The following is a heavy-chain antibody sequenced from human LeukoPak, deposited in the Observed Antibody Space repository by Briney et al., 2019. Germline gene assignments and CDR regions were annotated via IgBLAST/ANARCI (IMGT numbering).Heavy chain of an antibody. Sequence: SETLSLTCAVYGGSFSGCYWSWIRQPPGKGLEWIGEINHSGSTNYNPSLKSRVTISVDTSKNQFSLKLSSVTAADTAVYYCARLNGPPYYYGSGSYPDYWGQGTLVTVSS. CDR3: ARLNGPPYYYGSGSYPDY. J-gene: IGHJ4*02. D-gene: IGHD3-10*01. V-gene: IGHV4-34*01. CDR1: GGSFSGCY. CDR2: INHSGST.